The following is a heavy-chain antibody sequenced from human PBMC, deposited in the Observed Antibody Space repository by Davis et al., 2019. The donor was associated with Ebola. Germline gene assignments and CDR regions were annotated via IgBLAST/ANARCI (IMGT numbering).Heavy chain of an antibody. CDR2: IIPILGIA. CDR3: ARGSMLGALFDS. V-gene: IGHV1-69*04. J-gene: IGHJ4*02. D-gene: IGHD1-26*01. CDR1: GYTFTNYG. Sequence: SVKVSCKASGYTFTNYGITWVRQAPEQGLEWMGRIIPILGIANYAQKFQGRVTITADKSTSTAYMELSSLRSEDTAVYYCARGSMLGALFDSWGQGTLVTVSS.